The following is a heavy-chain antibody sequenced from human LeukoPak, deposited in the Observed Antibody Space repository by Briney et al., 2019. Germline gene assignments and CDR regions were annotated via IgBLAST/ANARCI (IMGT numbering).Heavy chain of an antibody. CDR3: AKDIGLTVITYFDY. D-gene: IGHD4-17*01. J-gene: IGHJ4*02. CDR2: ISWNSGSI. V-gene: IGHV3-9*01. Sequence: GGSLRLSCAASGFTFDDYAMHWVRQAPGKGLEWVSGISWNSGSIGYADSVKGRFTISRDNAKNSLYLQMNSLRAEDTALYYCAKDIGLTVITYFDYWGQGTLVTVSS. CDR1: GFTFDDYA.